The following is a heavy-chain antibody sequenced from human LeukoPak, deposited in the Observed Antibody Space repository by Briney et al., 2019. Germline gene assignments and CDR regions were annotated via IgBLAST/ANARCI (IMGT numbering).Heavy chain of an antibody. CDR2: IYHSGST. Sequence: SETLSLTCTVSGYSISSGYFWGWMRQPPGKGLEWIGSIYHSGSTYYNPSLKSRVTISVDTSKNQFSLKLSSVTAADTAVYYCAYDYVWGSRWGQGTLVTVSS. D-gene: IGHD3-16*01. CDR1: GYSISSGYF. J-gene: IGHJ4*02. V-gene: IGHV4-38-2*02. CDR3: AYDYVWGSR.